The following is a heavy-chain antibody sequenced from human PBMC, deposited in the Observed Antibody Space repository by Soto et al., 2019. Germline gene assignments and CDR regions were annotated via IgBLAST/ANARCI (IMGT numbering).Heavy chain of an antibody. J-gene: IGHJ4*02. Sequence: SVKVSCKASGGTFSSYAISWVRQAPGQGLEWMGGIIPIFGTANYAQKFQGRVTITADESTSTAYMELSSLRSEDKAVYYCARAIGTDYYDGSCYYPFDYWGQGTLVTVSS. D-gene: IGHD3-22*01. CDR1: GGTFSSYA. CDR3: ARAIGTDYYDGSCYYPFDY. CDR2: IIPIFGTA. V-gene: IGHV1-69*13.